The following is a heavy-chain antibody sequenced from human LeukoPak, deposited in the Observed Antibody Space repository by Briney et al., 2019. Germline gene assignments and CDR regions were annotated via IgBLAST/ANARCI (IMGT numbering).Heavy chain of an antibody. CDR2: IYSAGDK. CDR3: ARAALEFDNSGRGC. CDR1: EFSVGSNY. J-gene: IGHJ4*02. D-gene: IGHD3-22*01. Sequence: GGSLRLSCAASEFSVGSNYMTWVRQAPGKGLEWVSLIYSAGDKYYADSVKGRFTISRDNFKNTLYLQMDSLRAEDTAVYHCARAALEFDNSGRGCWGRGTLVTVSS. V-gene: IGHV3-66*01.